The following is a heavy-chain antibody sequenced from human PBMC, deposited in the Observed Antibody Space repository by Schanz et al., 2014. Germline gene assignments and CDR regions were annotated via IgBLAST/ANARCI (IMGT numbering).Heavy chain of an antibody. Sequence: EVQLLESGGGLVRPGGSLRLSCSASGFTFSTYAMSWARQTPGKGLEWVSSITTGGNTYYRDSVKGRFIVSRDNSKSTLYLQVNSLRAEDTAVYYCARPSDSSWYMDVWGKGTTVTVS. CDR3: ARPSDSSWYMDV. J-gene: IGHJ6*03. CDR2: ITTGGNT. D-gene: IGHD2-21*02. CDR1: GFTFSTYA. V-gene: IGHV3-23*01.